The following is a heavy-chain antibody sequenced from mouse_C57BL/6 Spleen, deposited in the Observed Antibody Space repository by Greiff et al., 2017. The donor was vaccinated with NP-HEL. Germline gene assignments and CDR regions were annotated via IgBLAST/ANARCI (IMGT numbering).Heavy chain of an antibody. CDR2: IYPGDGDT. J-gene: IGHJ2*01. CDR3: AREGGGSFFDY. Sequence: QVHVKQSGAELVKPGASVKISCKASGYAFSSYWMNWVKQRPGKGLEWIGQIYPGDGDTNYNGKFKGKATLTADKSSSTAYMQLSSLTSEDSAVYFCAREGGGSFFDYWGQGTTLTVSS. V-gene: IGHV1-80*01. CDR1: GYAFSSYW.